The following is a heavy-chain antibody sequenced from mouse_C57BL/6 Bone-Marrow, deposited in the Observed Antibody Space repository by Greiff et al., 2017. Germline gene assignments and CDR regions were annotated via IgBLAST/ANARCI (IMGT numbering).Heavy chain of an antibody. J-gene: IGHJ4*01. CDR2: ISSRSSTI. V-gene: IGHV5-17*01. CDR1: GFPFSDYG. CDR3: ARGVCYAMDY. Sequence: EVTSVESGGGLVKPGGFLKPSCAASGFPFSDYGMHWVRQAPEKGLEWVAYISSRSSTIYYAEKLKGRFTISRDNAKNTLFLQMTSLGYEDTAMDYCARGVCYAMDYWGQGTSVTVSS.